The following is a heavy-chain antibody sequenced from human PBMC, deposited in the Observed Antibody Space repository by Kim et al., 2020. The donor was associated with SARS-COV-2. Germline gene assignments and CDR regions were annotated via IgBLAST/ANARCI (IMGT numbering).Heavy chain of an antibody. CDR2: ISGSGVST. J-gene: IGHJ4*02. V-gene: IGHV3-23*01. D-gene: IGHD3-9*01. CDR3: ATRDTSDWHYFER. Sequence: GGSLRLSCAATGFTFSNYGISWVRQAPGKGLEWVAVISGSGVSTNYAGSVRGRFTISRDNSKNTVYLHMNSLRAEDTAVYYCATRDTSDWHYFERWGQGTLITGSS. CDR1: GFTFSNYG.